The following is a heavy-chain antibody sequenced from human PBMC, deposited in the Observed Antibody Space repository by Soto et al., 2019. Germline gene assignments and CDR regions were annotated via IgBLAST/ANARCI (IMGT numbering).Heavy chain of an antibody. D-gene: IGHD2-15*01. CDR2: ISYDGSNK. CDR3: AKLVAATDE. CDR1: GFTFSSYG. Sequence: GGSLRLSCAASGFTFSSYGMHWVRQAPGKGLEWVAVISYDGSNKYYADSVKGRFTISRDNSKNTLYLQMNSLRAEDTAVYYCAKLVAATDEWGQGTLVTVSS. J-gene: IGHJ4*02. V-gene: IGHV3-30*18.